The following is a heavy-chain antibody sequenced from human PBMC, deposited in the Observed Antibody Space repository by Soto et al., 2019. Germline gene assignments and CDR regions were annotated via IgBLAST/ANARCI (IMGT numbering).Heavy chain of an antibody. CDR2: INPNSGAT. J-gene: IGHJ4*02. V-gene: IGHV1-2*02. CDR3: ARGGGTILAPLP. D-gene: IGHD3-3*01. Sequence: GASVKXSCKASGYTFTGYFMHWVRQAPGQGLEWMGWINPNSGATKYAQKFQGRVTLSRDTSISTAYMELSGLRSDDTAVYYCARGGGTILAPLPWGQGTLVTVSS. CDR1: GYTFTGYF.